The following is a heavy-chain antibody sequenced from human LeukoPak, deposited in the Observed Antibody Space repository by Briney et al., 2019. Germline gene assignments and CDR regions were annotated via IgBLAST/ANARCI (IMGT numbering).Heavy chain of an antibody. CDR2: INPNSGGT. Sequence: ASVKVSCKASGYTFTGYYMHWVRQAPGQGLEWMGWINPNSGGTNYAQKFQGRVTMTRDTSISTAYMELSRLRSDDTAVYYCARESINYYDSSGYLGYWGQGTLVTVSS. V-gene: IGHV1-2*02. D-gene: IGHD3-22*01. CDR3: ARESINYYDSSGYLGY. CDR1: GYTFTGYY. J-gene: IGHJ4*02.